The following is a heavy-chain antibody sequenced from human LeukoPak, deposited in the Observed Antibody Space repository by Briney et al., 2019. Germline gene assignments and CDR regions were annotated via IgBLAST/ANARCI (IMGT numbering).Heavy chain of an antibody. V-gene: IGHV4-59*08. CDR1: GGSISSYY. Sequence: SETLSLTCTVSGGSISSYYWSWIRQPPGKGLEWIGYIYYSGSTNYNPSLKSRVTISVDTSKNQFSLKLSSVTAADTAVYYCARVYYYDSSDLYIDPWGQGTLVTVSS. J-gene: IGHJ5*02. CDR2: IYYSGST. CDR3: ARVYYYDSSDLYIDP. D-gene: IGHD3-22*01.